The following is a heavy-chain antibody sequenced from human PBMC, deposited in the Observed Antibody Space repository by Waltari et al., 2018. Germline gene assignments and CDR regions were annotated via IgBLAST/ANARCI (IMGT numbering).Heavy chain of an antibody. CDR3: AKDAFGNTYLDF. V-gene: IGHV3-30*02. Sequence: QVNLVESGGGVVQPGGSLRLSCATSGFTFSNFGMTWVRQAPGKGLEVVALIWFDGSDKFYADSVRGRFTISRDNSARTLYLDMDSLRLDDTAMYYCAKDAFGNTYLDFWGQGTLVTVSS. CDR1: GFTFSNFG. D-gene: IGHD2-2*02. J-gene: IGHJ4*02. CDR2: IWFDGSDK.